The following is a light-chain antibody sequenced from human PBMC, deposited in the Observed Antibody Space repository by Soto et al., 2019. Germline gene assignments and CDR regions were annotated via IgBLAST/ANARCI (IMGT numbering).Light chain of an antibody. CDR2: QDS. Sequence: SNELTQPPSVSVSPGQTASITCSGDKLGDKYACWYQQKPGQSPVLVIYQDSKRPSGIPERFSGSNSGNTATLTISGTQAMDEADYYCQAWDSSTGVFGGGTKVTVL. J-gene: IGLJ2*01. V-gene: IGLV3-1*01. CDR1: KLGDKY. CDR3: QAWDSSTGV.